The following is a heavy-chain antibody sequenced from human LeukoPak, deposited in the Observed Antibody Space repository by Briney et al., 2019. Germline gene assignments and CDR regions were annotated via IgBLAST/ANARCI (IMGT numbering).Heavy chain of an antibody. CDR2: IYYSGST. V-gene: IGHV4-59*08. CDR3: ARLGRVVVVAATVDY. D-gene: IGHD2-15*01. CDR1: GGSISSYY. J-gene: IGHJ4*02. Sequence: PSETLSLTCTVSGGSISSYYWSWIRQPPGKGLEWIGYIYYSGSTHYNPSLKSRVTISVDTSKNQFSLKLSSVTAADTAVYYCARLGRVVVVAATVDYWGQGTLVTVSS.